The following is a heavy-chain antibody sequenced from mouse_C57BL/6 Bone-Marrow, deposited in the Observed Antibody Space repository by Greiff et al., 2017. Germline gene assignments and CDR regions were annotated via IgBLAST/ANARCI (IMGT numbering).Heavy chain of an antibody. J-gene: IGHJ1*03. CDR1: GYTFTDYN. V-gene: IGHV1-18*01. D-gene: IGHD1-1*01. CDR3: ARPPYYYGSSWYFDV. Sequence: EVQLQQSGPELVKPGASVKIPCKASGYTFTDYNMDWVKQSHGKSLEWIGDINPNNGGTIYNQKFKGKATLTVDKSSSTAYMELRSLTSEDTAVYYCARPPYYYGSSWYFDVWGTGTTVTVSS. CDR2: INPNNGGT.